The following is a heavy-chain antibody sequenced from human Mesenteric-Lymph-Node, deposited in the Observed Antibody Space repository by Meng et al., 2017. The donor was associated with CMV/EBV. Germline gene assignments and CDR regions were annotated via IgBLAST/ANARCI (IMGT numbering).Heavy chain of an antibody. CDR2: IYSGGSST. Sequence: GGSLRLSCAASGFTCRSYAMSWVRQAPGKGLEWVSVIYSGGSSTYYADSVKGRFTISRDNSKNTLYLKMNSLRAEDTAVYYCAKGSEYYDILTGYYSRDYHYGMDVWGQGTTVTVSS. D-gene: IGHD3-9*01. J-gene: IGHJ6*02. V-gene: IGHV3-23*03. CDR3: AKGSEYYDILTGYYSRDYHYGMDV. CDR1: GFTCRSYA.